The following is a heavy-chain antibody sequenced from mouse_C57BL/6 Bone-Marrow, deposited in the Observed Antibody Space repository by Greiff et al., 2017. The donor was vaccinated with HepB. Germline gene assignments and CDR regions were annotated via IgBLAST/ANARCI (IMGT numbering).Heavy chain of an antibody. J-gene: IGHJ2*01. V-gene: IGHV5-9*01. D-gene: IGHD2-5*01. CDR3: ARRGNSNYPHFDY. CDR1: GFTFSSYT. CDR2: ISGGGGNT. Sequence: EVMLVESGGGLVKPGGSLKLSCAASGFTFSSYTMSWVRQTPEKRLEWVATISGGGGNTYYPDSVNGRFTISRDNAKNTLYLQMSSLRSEDTALYYCARRGNSNYPHFDYWGQGTTLTVAS.